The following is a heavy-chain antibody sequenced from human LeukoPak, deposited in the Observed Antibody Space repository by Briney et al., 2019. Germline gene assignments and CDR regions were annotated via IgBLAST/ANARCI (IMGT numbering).Heavy chain of an antibody. CDR1: GFTFSSYA. CDR3: ARGRVEEYCSSTSCQRAYYFDY. D-gene: IGHD2-2*01. CDR2: ISYDGSNK. J-gene: IGHJ4*02. V-gene: IGHV3-30*04. Sequence: PGRSLRLSCAASGFTFSSYAMHWVRQAPGKGLEWVAVISYDGSNKCYADSVKGRFTISRDNSKNTLYLQMNSLRAEDTAVYYCARGRVEEYCSSTSCQRAYYFDYWGQGTLVTVSS.